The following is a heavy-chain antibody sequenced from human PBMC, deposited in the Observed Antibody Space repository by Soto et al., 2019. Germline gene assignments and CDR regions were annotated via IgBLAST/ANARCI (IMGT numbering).Heavy chain of an antibody. J-gene: IGHJ4*02. Sequence: GASVKVSCKASGGTFSSYAISWVRQAPGQGLEWMGGIIPIFGTANYAQKFQGRVTITADKSTSTAYMELSSLRSEDTAVYYCARDGVRGIMITFGWFDYWGQGTLVTVSS. D-gene: IGHD3-16*01. CDR2: IIPIFGTA. CDR3: ARDGVRGIMITFGWFDY. V-gene: IGHV1-69*06. CDR1: GGTFSSYA.